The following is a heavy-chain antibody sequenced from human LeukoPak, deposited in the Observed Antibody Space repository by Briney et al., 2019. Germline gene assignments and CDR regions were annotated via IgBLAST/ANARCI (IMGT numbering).Heavy chain of an antibody. D-gene: IGHD2-21*01. CDR2: ISGSGGST. V-gene: IGHV3-23*01. Sequence: GGSLRLSCAASGFTFSSYSMNWVRQAPGKGLEWVSAISGSGGSTYYADSVKGRFSISRDNSKNTLYLQMDSLRGEDTAVYYCAKDFRIGYSAHFDYWGQGALVTDSS. J-gene: IGHJ4*02. CDR3: AKDFRIGYSAHFDY. CDR1: GFTFSSYS.